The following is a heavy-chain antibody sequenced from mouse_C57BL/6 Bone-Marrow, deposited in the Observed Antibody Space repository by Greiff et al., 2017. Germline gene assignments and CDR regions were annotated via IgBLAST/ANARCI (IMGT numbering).Heavy chain of an antibody. J-gene: IGHJ3*01. CDR1: GYAFTNYL. CDR2: INPGSGGT. CDR3: AMSPCYQGWFAY. Sequence: VQLQQSGAELVRPGTSVKVSCKASGYAFTNYLIEWVKQRPGQGLEWIGVINPGSGGTNYNEKFKGKATLTAYKSSSTAYMQLSSLTSEDAAYYVWAMSPCYQGWFAYWGQGTLVTVSA. D-gene: IGHD1-1*01. V-gene: IGHV1-54*01.